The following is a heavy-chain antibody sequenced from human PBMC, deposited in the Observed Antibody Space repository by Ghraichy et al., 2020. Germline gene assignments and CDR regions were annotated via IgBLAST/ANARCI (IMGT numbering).Heavy chain of an antibody. J-gene: IGHJ4*02. Sequence: GGSLRLSCAASGFTFSSYGMHWVRQAPGKGLEWVAVIWYDGSNKYYADSVKGRFTISRDNSKNTLYLQMNSLRAEDTAVYYCAKGTVPHIKELAPIDYWGQGTLVTVSS. D-gene: IGHD1-7*01. CDR2: IWYDGSNK. CDR3: AKGTVPHIKELAPIDY. V-gene: IGHV3-33*06. CDR1: GFTFSSYG.